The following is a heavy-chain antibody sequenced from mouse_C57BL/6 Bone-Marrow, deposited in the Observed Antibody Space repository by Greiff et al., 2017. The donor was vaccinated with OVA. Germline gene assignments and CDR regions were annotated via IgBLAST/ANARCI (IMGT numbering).Heavy chain of an antibody. D-gene: IGHD2-5*01. CDR2: IDPEDGDT. J-gene: IGHJ3*01. CDR1: GFNITDYY. V-gene: IGHV14-1*01. CDR3: TSAYYSNPFSY. Sequence: VQLQQSGAELVRPGASVKLSCTASGFNITDYYMHWVKQRPEQGLEWIGRIDPEDGDTEYAPKFQGKAPMTSDTSSNPAYLQLSSLTSEDTAVYYCTSAYYSNPFSYWGQGTRVTVSA.